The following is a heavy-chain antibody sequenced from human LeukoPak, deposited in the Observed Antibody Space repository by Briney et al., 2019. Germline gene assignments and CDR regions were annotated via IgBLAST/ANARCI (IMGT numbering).Heavy chain of an antibody. CDR1: GYTFTSYA. V-gene: IGHV1-2*02. J-gene: IGHJ4*02. Sequence: ASVKVSCKASGYTFTSYAMNWVRQAPGQGLEWMGWIDPNSGGTNYAQKFQGRVTMTRDTSISTAYMELSRLRSDDTAVYYCARRGIQLWLPFDYWGQGTLVTVSS. CDR2: IDPNSGGT. D-gene: IGHD5-18*01. CDR3: ARRGIQLWLPFDY.